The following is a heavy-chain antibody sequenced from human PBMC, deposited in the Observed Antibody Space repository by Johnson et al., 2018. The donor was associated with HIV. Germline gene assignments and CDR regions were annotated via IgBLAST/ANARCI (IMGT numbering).Heavy chain of an antibody. Sequence: VQLVESGGGVVQPGRSLRLSCEVYGFTFRTYVMHWVRQAPGKGLEWVANIKQDGSEKYYVDSVKGRFTISRDNSKNTLYLQMNSLRAEDTAVYYCARDRGDMVRGGAAFDIWGQGTMVTVSS. CDR1: GFTFRTYV. CDR2: IKQDGSEK. V-gene: IGHV3-7*05. D-gene: IGHD3-10*01. CDR3: ARDRGDMVRGGAAFDI. J-gene: IGHJ3*02.